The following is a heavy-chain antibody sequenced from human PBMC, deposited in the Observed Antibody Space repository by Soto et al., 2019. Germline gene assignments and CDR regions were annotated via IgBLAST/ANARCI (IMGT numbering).Heavy chain of an antibody. J-gene: IGHJ3*02. CDR2: ISWNSGSI. V-gene: IGHV3-9*01. Sequence: PGGSLRLSCAASGFTFDDYAMHWVRQAPGKGLEWVSGISWNSGSIGYADSVKDRFTISRDNAKNSLYLQMNSLRAEDTALYYCAKELVLGISSSDAFDIWGQGTMVTVSS. D-gene: IGHD6-6*01. CDR3: AKELVLGISSSDAFDI. CDR1: GFTFDDYA.